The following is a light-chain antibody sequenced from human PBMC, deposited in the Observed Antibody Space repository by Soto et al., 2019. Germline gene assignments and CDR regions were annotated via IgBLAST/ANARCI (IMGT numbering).Light chain of an antibody. J-gene: IGLJ3*02. Sequence: QSALTQPRSVSGSPGQSVTISCTGTSSDVGNYNYVSWYQQEPGKAPKLLIYDINKRPSGVPDRLSGSKSDNTASLTISGLQAEDEAHYYCCSYAGRYTWVFGGGTKLTVL. CDR1: SSDVGNYNY. CDR2: DIN. V-gene: IGLV2-11*01. CDR3: CSYAGRYTWV.